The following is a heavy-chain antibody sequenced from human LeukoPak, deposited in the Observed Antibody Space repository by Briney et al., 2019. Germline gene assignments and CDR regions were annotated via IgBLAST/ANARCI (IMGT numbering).Heavy chain of an antibody. J-gene: IGHJ4*02. V-gene: IGHV4-59*01. CDR1: GGSLSSYY. D-gene: IGHD2-21*01. Sequence: PSETLSLTCTVSGGSLSSYYWSWIRQPPGKGLEWIGYIYYTGSINYNPSLKSRVTISLDTSKNQFSLELSSVTAADTAVYYCARSRDPPYFDYWGQGTLVTVS. CDR3: ARSRDPPYFDY. CDR2: IYYTGSI.